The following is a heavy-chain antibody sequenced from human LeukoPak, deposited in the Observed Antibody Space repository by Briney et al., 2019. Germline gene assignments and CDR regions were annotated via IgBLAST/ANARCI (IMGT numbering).Heavy chain of an antibody. Sequence: VGALRLSCAASGCTFSSYSMNWVRQAPGTGLEWVSSISSSSSYIYYADSVKRRFTISRDNAKNSLYLQMNSLRAEDTAVYYCARSLYDMLTGFVDYWGQGTLVTVSS. CDR1: GCTFSSYS. CDR2: ISSSSSYI. J-gene: IGHJ4*02. V-gene: IGHV3-21*01. CDR3: ARSLYDMLTGFVDY. D-gene: IGHD3-9*01.